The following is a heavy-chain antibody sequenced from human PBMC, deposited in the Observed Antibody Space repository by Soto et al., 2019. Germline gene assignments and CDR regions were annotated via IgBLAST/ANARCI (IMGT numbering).Heavy chain of an antibody. CDR1: GGSISSGGYY. CDR3: ARNPRDPSLFDY. J-gene: IGHJ4*02. Sequence: SSETLSLTCTVSGGSISSGGYYWSWIRQHPGKGLEGIGYIYYSGSTYYNPSLKSRVTISVDTSKNQFSLKLSSVTAADTAVYYCARNPRDPSLFDYWGQGTLVTVSS. V-gene: IGHV4-31*03. CDR2: IYYSGST.